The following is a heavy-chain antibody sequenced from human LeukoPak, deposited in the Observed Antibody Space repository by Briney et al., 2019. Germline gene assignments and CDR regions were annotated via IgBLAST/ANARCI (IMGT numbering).Heavy chain of an antibody. CDR2: IKNDGSIT. CDR3: TKGTIWLPFDY. J-gene: IGHJ4*02. D-gene: IGHD5-18*01. Sequence: GGSLRLSCAASGFIFSGYWMHWVRQAPGKGLVWLSRIKNDGSITSYADSVKGRFTISRDNAKNTLYLQMNSLRAEDTAVYYCTKGTIWLPFDYWGQGTLVTVSS. V-gene: IGHV3-74*01. CDR1: GFIFSGYW.